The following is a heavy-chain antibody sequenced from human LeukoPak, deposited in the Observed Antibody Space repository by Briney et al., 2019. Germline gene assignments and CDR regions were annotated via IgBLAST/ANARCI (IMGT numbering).Heavy chain of an antibody. CDR1: GGSISSYY. Sequence: ETLSLTCTVSGGSISSYYWSWIRQPPGKGLEWIGYIYYSGSTNYNPSLKSRVTISVDTSKNQFSLKLSSVTAADTAVYYCARGLNDGLGELSLDYWGQGTLVTVSS. J-gene: IGHJ4*02. CDR2: IYYSGST. CDR3: ARGLNDGLGELSLDY. V-gene: IGHV4-59*01. D-gene: IGHD3-16*02.